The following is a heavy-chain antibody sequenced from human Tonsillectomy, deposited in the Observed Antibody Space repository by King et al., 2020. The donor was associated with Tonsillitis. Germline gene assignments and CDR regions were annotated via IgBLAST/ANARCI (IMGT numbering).Heavy chain of an antibody. V-gene: IGHV1-46*01. CDR1: GYTFTSYY. J-gene: IGHJ3*02. CDR2: INPSGGST. Sequence: QLVQSGAEVKKPGASVKVSCKASGYTFTSYYMHWVRQAPGQGLEWMGIINPSGGSTSYAQKFQGRVTMTRDTSTSTVYMELSSLRSEDTAVYYCGKSDIVVVPAVRTRRRDAFDIWGQGTMVTVSS. CDR3: GKSDIVVVPAVRTRRRDAFDI. D-gene: IGHD2-2*01.